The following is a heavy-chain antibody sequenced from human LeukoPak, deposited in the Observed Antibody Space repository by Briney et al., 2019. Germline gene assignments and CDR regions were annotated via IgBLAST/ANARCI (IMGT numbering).Heavy chain of an antibody. Sequence: SETLSLTCTVSGGSISSTNYHWGWIRQPPGQGLEWIGTLYYTGSTYYSPSLESRVKISVDTSKNQFSPKVGSAKAADTALYYCASWRNAAADYWGQGTLVTVPS. CDR3: ASWRNAAADY. CDR2: LYYTGST. V-gene: IGHV4-39*01. J-gene: IGHJ4*02. D-gene: IGHD6-13*01. CDR1: GGSISSTNYH.